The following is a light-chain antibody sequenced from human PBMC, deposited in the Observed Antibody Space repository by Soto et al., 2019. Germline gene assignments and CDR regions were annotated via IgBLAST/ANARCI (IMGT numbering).Light chain of an antibody. Sequence: EIVMTQSPATLSVSAGQRVTLSCRASQSVNTNLAWYQHRPGQAPRLLIYGASTGATGIPARFSGTGSGTEFTLTISSLRSEDFAVYYCQQYNSWTWTFGQGTKVEIK. CDR1: QSVNTN. J-gene: IGKJ1*01. CDR2: GAS. V-gene: IGKV3D-15*01. CDR3: QQYNSWTWT.